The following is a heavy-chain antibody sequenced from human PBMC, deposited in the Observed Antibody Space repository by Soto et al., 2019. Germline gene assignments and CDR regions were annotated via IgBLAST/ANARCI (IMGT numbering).Heavy chain of an antibody. D-gene: IGHD6-19*01. Sequence: LRLCCAASGFTFRSYAMSWVRQAPGKGLEWFSAISGSGGSTYYADPVKGRFTIPRDNSKNTLYLQMNSRRAEDTAVYYCAKDLRVAVADTLFDYWGQGTLVTVSS. CDR2: ISGSGGST. J-gene: IGHJ4*02. CDR3: AKDLRVAVADTLFDY. CDR1: GFTFRSYA. V-gene: IGHV3-23*01.